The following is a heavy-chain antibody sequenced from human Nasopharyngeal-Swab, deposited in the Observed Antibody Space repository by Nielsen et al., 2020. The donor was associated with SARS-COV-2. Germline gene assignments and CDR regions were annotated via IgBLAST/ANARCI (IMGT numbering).Heavy chain of an antibody. Sequence: SETLSLTCAVSGGSISSSNWWSWVRQPPGKGLEWIGEIYHSGSTNYNPSLKSRVTISVDKSKNQFSLKLSSVTAADTAVYYCAKTLRYCSGGSCYNDLDYWGQGTLVTVSS. D-gene: IGHD2-15*01. CDR3: AKTLRYCSGGSCYNDLDY. V-gene: IGHV4-4*02. CDR2: IYHSGST. J-gene: IGHJ4*02. CDR1: GGSISSSNW.